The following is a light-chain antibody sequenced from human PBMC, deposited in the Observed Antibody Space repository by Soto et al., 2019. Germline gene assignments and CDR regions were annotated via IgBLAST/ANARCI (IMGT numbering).Light chain of an antibody. V-gene: IGKV1-5*03. CDR3: QQYNSPFT. CDR1: QSISSW. CDR2: KAS. Sequence: DIQMTQSPSTLSASVGDRVTITCRASQSISSWWAWYQQKPGKAPKLLIYKASSLESGVPSRFSGSGSGTEFTLTISSLQPDDFETYYCQQYNSPFTFGRGTKADIK. J-gene: IGKJ3*01.